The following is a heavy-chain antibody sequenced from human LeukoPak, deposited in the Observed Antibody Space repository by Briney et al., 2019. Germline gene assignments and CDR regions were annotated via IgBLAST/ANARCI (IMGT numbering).Heavy chain of an antibody. CDR1: GYTFTGYY. Sequence: GASVKVSCKASGYTFTGYYMHWVRQAPGQGLEWMGWINPNSGGTNYAQKFQGRVTMTRDTSISTAYMELSSLRSEDTAVYYCARGDYYGSAEFGYWGQGTLVTVSS. V-gene: IGHV1-2*02. J-gene: IGHJ4*02. CDR3: ARGDYYGSAEFGY. D-gene: IGHD3-10*01. CDR2: INPNSGGT.